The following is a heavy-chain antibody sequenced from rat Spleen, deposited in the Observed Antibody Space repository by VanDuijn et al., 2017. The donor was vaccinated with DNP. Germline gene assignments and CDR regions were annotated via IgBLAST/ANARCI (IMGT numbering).Heavy chain of an antibody. J-gene: IGHJ3*01. D-gene: IGHD1-4*01. CDR2: IIYDGSRT. Sequence: EVQLVESGGGLLQPGRSLKLSCAASGFTFSDYNMAWVRQAPKKGLEWVSTIIYDGSRTYYRDSVKGRFTISRDNAKSTLYLHMNSLRSEDMATYYCARPYGYNNGGFAYWGQGTLVTVSS. V-gene: IGHV5S10*01. CDR3: ARPYGYNNGGFAY. CDR1: GFTFSDYN.